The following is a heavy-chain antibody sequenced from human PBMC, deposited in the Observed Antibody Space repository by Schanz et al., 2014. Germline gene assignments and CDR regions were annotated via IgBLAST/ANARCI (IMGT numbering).Heavy chain of an antibody. CDR3: AKDPHRDYGGKPQAFDI. Sequence: VQLVESGGGVVQPGRSLRLSCAASGFTVTSYYMSWVRQAPGKGLEWVSVIYSGDNTYYADSVKGRFTISRDNSKNTLYLQMNSLRAEDTALYYCAKDPHRDYGGKPQAFDIWGQGTMVTVSS. CDR2: IYSGDNT. D-gene: IGHD4-17*01. V-gene: IGHV3-66*01. CDR1: GFTVTSYY. J-gene: IGHJ3*02.